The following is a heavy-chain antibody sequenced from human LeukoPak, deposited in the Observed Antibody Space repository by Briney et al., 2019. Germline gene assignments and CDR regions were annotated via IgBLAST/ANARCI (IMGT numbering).Heavy chain of an antibody. CDR3: ARDRGDGYKQPNWFDP. CDR1: GGSISSGYY. V-gene: IGHV4-38-2*02. CDR2: IYHSGST. J-gene: IGHJ5*02. Sequence: TTSETLSLTCTVSGGSISSGYYWGWIRQPPGKGLEWIGSIYHSGSTYYNPSLKSRVTISVDTSKNQFALKLSSVTAADTAVYYCARDRGDGYKQPNWFDPWGQGTLVTVSS. D-gene: IGHD5-24*01.